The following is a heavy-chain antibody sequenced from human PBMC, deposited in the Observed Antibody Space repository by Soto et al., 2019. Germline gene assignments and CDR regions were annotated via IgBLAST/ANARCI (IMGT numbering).Heavy chain of an antibody. D-gene: IGHD6-6*01. J-gene: IGHJ4*02. CDR2: IIPIFGTA. CDR3: ASLSIAASFDY. Sequence: GPSVKVSCKASGGTFSSYAISWLLQAPGQGLEWMGGIIPIFGTANYAQKFQGRVTITADESTSTAYMELSSLRSEDTAVYYCASLSIAASFDYWGQGTLVTVSS. CDR1: GGTFSSYA. V-gene: IGHV1-69*13.